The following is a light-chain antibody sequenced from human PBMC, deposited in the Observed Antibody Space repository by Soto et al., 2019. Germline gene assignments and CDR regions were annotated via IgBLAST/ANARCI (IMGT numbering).Light chain of an antibody. CDR2: DAS. V-gene: IGKV3-11*01. CDR1: QSVNTY. J-gene: IGKJ4*01. CDR3: QQYFRTPLT. Sequence: EVVLTQSPATLSLSPGERATLSCRASQSVNTYLAWFQQRPGQAPRLLIHDASNRATGIPARFSGSGSGTDFTLTISGLEPEDFAVYYCQQYFRTPLTFGGGTKVEIK.